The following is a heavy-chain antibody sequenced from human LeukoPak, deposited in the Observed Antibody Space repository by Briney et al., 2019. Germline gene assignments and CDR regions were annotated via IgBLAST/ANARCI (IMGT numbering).Heavy chain of an antibody. D-gene: IGHD3-16*02. CDR2: ISGSGGSP. CDR1: GFTFNKYG. J-gene: IGHJ4*02. Sequence: GGSLRLSCAASGFTFNKYGLTWVRQAPGKGLEWVSAISGSGGSPYYADSVKGRFTISRDNSKNTLYLQMNSLRVDDTAVYYCAKSPGMITFGGVIGKALDYWGQGTLVTVSS. V-gene: IGHV3-23*01. CDR3: AKSPGMITFGGVIGKALDY.